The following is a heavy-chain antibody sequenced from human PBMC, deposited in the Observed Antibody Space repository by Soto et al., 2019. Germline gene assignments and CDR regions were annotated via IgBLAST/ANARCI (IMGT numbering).Heavy chain of an antibody. D-gene: IGHD2-21*02. CDR2: IYYSGIT. J-gene: IGHJ5*02. CDR1: GVSFASYY. CDR3: ARDLTVGGFFDP. Sequence: SETLSLTCSVSGVSFASYYWTWIRQPPGKGPEWIGYIYYSGITNYNPSLKSRLTMSIDTSKNQFSLKLTSVTAADTAVYYCARDLTVGGFFDPWGQGTLVTVSS. V-gene: IGHV4-59*01.